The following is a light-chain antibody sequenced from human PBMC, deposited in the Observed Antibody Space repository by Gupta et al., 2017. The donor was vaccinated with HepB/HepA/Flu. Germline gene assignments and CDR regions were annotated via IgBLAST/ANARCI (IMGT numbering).Light chain of an antibody. CDR1: SSDVGRYNY. J-gene: IGLJ1*01. CDR3: CSYAGNDLYV. CDR2: DVT. V-gene: IGLV2-11*01. Sequence: ISCTGTSSDVGRYNYVSWYQQHPGKAPKFMIYDVTTRPSGVPDRFSGSKSGNTASLTISGLQAEDEADYYCCSYAGNDLYVLGTGTKVTVL.